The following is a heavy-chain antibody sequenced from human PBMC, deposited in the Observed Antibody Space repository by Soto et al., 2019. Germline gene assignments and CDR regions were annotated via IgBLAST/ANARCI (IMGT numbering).Heavy chain of an antibody. D-gene: IGHD1-26*01. CDR3: ARGGAMGVDY. CDR1: GFTFNNKR. J-gene: IGHJ4*02. V-gene: IGHV3-74*01. CDR2: IDGAAATT. Sequence: GGSLRLSCTASGFTFNNKRMHWVRQAPGKGLVWLSRIDGAAATTNYADSVKGRFTISRDNAKNIVFLHVNGLTDEDTAVYYCARGGAMGVDYWGQGTLVTVSS.